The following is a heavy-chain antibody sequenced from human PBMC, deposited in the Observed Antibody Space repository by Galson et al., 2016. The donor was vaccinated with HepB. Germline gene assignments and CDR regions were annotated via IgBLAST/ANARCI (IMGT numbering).Heavy chain of an antibody. V-gene: IGHV3-23*01. D-gene: IGHD5/OR15-5a*01. CDR3: AKSSVYDLPNLDF. CDR2: ISGSGLST. J-gene: IGHJ4*02. CDR1: GFTFSRHA. Sequence: SLRLSCAASGFTFSRHAMNWVRQAPGKGLEWVATISGSGLSTYYADSVKGRFSISRDNPKSLVSLQLNSLRVEDTAIYYCAKSSVYDLPNLDFWGQGTLVSVSS.